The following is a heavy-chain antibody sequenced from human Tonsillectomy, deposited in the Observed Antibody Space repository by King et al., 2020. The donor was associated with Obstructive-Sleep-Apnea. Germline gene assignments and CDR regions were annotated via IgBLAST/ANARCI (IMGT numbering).Heavy chain of an antibody. CDR2: ISSSRSYT. V-gene: IGHV3-11*06. Sequence: VQLVESGGGLVKPGGSLRLSCAASGFTFSDYYISWIRQAPGKGLGWVSYISSSRSYTNYADSLKGRFTISRDKAKNSLYLQMNSLRAEDTAVYYCARERDCGGDCHHFDYWGQGTLVTVSS. J-gene: IGHJ4*02. CDR3: ARERDCGGDCHHFDY. CDR1: GFTFSDYY. D-gene: IGHD2-21*02.